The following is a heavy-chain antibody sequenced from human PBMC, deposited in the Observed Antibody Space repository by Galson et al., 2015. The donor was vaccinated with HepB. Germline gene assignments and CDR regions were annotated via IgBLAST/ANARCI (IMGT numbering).Heavy chain of an antibody. J-gene: IGHJ2*01. V-gene: IGHV1-58*02. D-gene: IGHD3-22*01. CDR3: ATDSSPYYYDTSGNFGYFDL. Sequence: SVKVSCKASGFIFSSSAMQWVRQARGQRLEWIGWIVVGSGNTNYAQKFKERVTITRDMSTNTAYMELSSLRSEDKAVYYCATDSSPYYYDTSGNFGYFDLWGRGTLVTVSS. CDR2: IVVGSGNT. CDR1: GFIFSSSA.